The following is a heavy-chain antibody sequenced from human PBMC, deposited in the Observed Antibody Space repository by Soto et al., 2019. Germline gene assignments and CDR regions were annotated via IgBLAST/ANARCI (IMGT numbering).Heavy chain of an antibody. CDR3: ARPTSRYDILTGYQGWFDP. V-gene: IGHV4-39*01. D-gene: IGHD3-9*01. Sequence: SETLSLTCTVSGGSISSSSYYWGWIRQPPGKGLEWIGSIYYSGSTYYNPSLKSRVTISVDTSKNQFSLKLSSVTAADTAVYYCARPTSRYDILTGYQGWFDPWGQGTLVTVSS. CDR1: GGSISSSSYY. J-gene: IGHJ5*02. CDR2: IYYSGST.